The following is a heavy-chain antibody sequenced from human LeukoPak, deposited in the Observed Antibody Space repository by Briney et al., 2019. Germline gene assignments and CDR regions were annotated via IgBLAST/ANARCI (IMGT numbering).Heavy chain of an antibody. CDR1: GFTFSSYEM. CDR2: IYHSGST. V-gene: IGHV4-4*02. J-gene: IGHJ4*02. D-gene: IGHD3-10*01. Sequence: GSLRLSCAASGFTFSSYEMNWVRQAPGKGLEWIGEIYHSGSTNYNPSLKSRVTISVDKSKNQFSLKLSSVTAADTAVYYCARGPMVRTNLFDYWGQGTLVTVSS. CDR3: ARGPMVRTNLFDY.